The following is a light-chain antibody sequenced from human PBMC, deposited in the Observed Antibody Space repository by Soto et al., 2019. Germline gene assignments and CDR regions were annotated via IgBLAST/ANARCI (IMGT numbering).Light chain of an antibody. CDR3: QHNNNLHVT. CDR2: DAS. V-gene: IGKV3-11*01. CDR1: QSVSSY. Sequence: EIVLTQSPATLSLSPGERATLACRAGQSVSSYLLWYQQKPGQAPRLLIYDASNRASGTPARFSGSGSGTDFTLTISSLQPEDFATYYFQHNNNLHVTFGQATRLEIK. J-gene: IGKJ5*01.